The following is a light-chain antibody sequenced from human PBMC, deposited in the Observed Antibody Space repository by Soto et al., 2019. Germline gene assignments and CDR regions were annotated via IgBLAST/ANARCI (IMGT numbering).Light chain of an antibody. CDR3: QQGKAYTST. V-gene: IGKV1-5*01. CDR2: YAA. CDR1: HRFXSW. Sequence: IRMTQSPSTLSESIGERVTITCLASHRFXSWFAWYEQKPGKAPNVLXVYAASLQRGGPARLSGSGSGTEFTLTTISLQPEEVANYYCQQGKAYTSTFGQGTRVEIK. J-gene: IGKJ5*01.